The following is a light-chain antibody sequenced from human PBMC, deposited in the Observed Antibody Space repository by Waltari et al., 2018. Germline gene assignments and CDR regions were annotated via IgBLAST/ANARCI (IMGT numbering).Light chain of an antibody. CDR2: ENI. V-gene: IGLV1-40*01. CDR1: SSNFAAGYD. CDR3: QSYDTGLKGYV. J-gene: IGLJ1*01. Sequence: QSVLTQPPSVSGAPGQRVTISCTGSSSNFAAGYDVHWYQQLPGTAPKVLIYENINRPSGVPDRFSGSKSGTSASLAITGLQAEDEADYYCQSYDTGLKGYVFGTGTKVTVL.